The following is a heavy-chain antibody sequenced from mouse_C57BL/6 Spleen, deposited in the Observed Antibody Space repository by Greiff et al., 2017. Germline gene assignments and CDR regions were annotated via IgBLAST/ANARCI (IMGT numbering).Heavy chain of an antibody. CDR3: ASVRDDYGSSYAMDY. CDR1: GYTFTGYW. V-gene: IGHV1-64*01. J-gene: IGHJ4*01. D-gene: IGHD1-1*01. Sequence: QVQLQQPGAELVKPGASVKLSCKASGYTFTGYWMHWVKQRPGQGLEWIGMIHPNSGSTNYNEKFKSKATLTVDTSSSTAYMQLSSLTSEDSAVYYGASVRDDYGSSYAMDYWGQGTSVSVS. CDR2: IHPNSGST.